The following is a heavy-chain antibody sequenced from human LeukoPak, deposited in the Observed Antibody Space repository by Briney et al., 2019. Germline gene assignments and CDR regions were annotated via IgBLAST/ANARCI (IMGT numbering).Heavy chain of an antibody. V-gene: IGHV3-23*01. CDR3: ASGPPFLKYFEY. J-gene: IGHJ4*02. CDR2: ISVGAEYI. CDR1: GFTFSTYV. Sequence: PGGSLRLSCAASGFTFSTYVMNWFRQAPGKELEWVSTISVGAEYIFYADSVKGRFTISRDDSNNALYLQMHSLRAEDTALYYCASGPPFLKYFEYWGQGTLVTVSS. D-gene: IGHD3-3*01.